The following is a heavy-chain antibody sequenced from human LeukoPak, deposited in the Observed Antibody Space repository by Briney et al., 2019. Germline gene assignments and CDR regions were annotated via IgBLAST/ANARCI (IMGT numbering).Heavy chain of an antibody. Sequence: SETLSLTCTVSGGSISSYYWSWIRQPPGKGLEWIGYIYYSGSTNYNPSLKSRVTISVDTSKNQFSLKLSSVTAADTAVYYCARDSGITGTTRFDPWGQGTLVTVSS. CDR3: ARDSGITGTTRFDP. CDR2: IYYSGST. V-gene: IGHV4-59*01. J-gene: IGHJ5*02. CDR1: GGSISSYY. D-gene: IGHD1-20*01.